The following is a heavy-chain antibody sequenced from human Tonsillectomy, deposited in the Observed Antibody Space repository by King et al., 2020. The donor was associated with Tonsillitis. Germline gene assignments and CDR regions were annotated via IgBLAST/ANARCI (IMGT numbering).Heavy chain of an antibody. D-gene: IGHD3-10*01. CDR3: TRHPGRDGIDV. CDR2: IRSKANSYAT. Sequence: VQLVESGGGLVQPGGSLKLSCAASGFTFSGSAMHWVRQASGKGLEWVGRIRSKANSYATAYAASVKGRFTISRDDSKNTAYLPMNSQKTEDTAVYYCTRHPGRDGIDVWGQGTTVTVSS. J-gene: IGHJ6*02. CDR1: GFTFSGSA. V-gene: IGHV3-73*01.